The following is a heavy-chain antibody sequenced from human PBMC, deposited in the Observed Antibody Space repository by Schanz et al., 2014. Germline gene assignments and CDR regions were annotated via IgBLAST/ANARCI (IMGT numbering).Heavy chain of an antibody. V-gene: IGHV3-23*01. CDR2: MNESHSTI. CDR1: GITFSSHS. Sequence: EVQLLESGGGLVQPGGSLRLSCAASGITFSSHSFNWVRQAPGKGLEWVSAMNESHSTIYYADSVRGRFTISRDNAENTLFLQMNSLRAEDTAVYYCAKDAENTAMITDYFDYWGQGTLVTVSS. D-gene: IGHD5-18*01. CDR3: AKDAENTAMITDYFDY. J-gene: IGHJ4*02.